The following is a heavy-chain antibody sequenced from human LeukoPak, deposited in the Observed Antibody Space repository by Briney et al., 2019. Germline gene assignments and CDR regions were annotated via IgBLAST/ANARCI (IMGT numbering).Heavy chain of an antibody. CDR2: INPNSGGT. CDR1: GYTFTGYY. J-gene: IGHJ4*02. D-gene: IGHD3-16*02. V-gene: IGHV1-2*06. Sequence: ASVKVSCKASGYTFTGYYMHWVRQAPGQGLEWIGRINPNSGGTIYAQKFQGRVTMTRDTSISTAYMELSRLRSDDTAVYYCAREALVSRLGELSPWNYWGQGTLVTVSS. CDR3: AREALVSRLGELSPWNY.